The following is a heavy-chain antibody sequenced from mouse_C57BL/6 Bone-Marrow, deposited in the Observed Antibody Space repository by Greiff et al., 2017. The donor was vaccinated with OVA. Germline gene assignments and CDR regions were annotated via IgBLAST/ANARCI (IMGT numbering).Heavy chain of an antibody. Sequence: QVQLQQPGAELVKPGASVKLSCKASGYTFTSYWMHWVKQRPGQGLEWIGMIHPNSGSTNYNEKFKSKATLTVDKSSSTAYMQLSSLTSEDSAVYYCARWGMFYARDYWGQGTSVTVSS. V-gene: IGHV1-64*01. CDR2: IHPNSGST. CDR1: GYTFTSYW. J-gene: IGHJ4*01. CDR3: ARWGMFYARDY.